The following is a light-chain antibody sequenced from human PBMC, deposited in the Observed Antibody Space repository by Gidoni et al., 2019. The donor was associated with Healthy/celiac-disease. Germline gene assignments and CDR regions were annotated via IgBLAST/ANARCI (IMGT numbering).Light chain of an antibody. CDR2: KAS. J-gene: IGKJ1*01. V-gene: IGKV1-5*03. Sequence: DIQMTQSPSTLSASVGDRVTITCRASQSISSWLAWYQQKPGKAPKLLIYKASSLESGVTSRFSGSGSGTEFTLTISSLQPDDFATYYCQQYNSYSSTFXXXTKVEIK. CDR3: QQYNSYSST. CDR1: QSISSW.